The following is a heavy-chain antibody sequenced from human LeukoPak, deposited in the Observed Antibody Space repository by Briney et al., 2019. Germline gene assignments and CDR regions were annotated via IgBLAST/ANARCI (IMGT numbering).Heavy chain of an antibody. D-gene: IGHD3-10*01. J-gene: IGHJ4*02. CDR3: ARDPLVYGSGSSGPYFDY. Sequence: ASVKVSCKASGYTFTSYYMHWVRQAPGQGLEWMGIINPSGGSTSYAQKFQGRVTMTRDTSTSTVYMELSSLRSEDTAVYYCARDPLVYGSGSSGPYFDYWGQGTLVTVSS. V-gene: IGHV1-46*01. CDR2: INPSGGST. CDR1: GYTFTSYY.